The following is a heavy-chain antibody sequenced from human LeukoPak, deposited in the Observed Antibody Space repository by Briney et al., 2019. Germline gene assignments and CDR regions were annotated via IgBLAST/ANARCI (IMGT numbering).Heavy chain of an antibody. V-gene: IGHV4-38-2*02. D-gene: IGHD3-10*01. J-gene: IGHJ4*02. CDR2: IYHSGST. CDR1: GYSISSGYY. Sequence: SETLSLTCTASGYSISSGYYWGWIRQPPGKGLEWIGSIYHSGSTYYNPSLKSRVTISVDTSKNQFSLKLSSVTAADTAVYYCAGARWGFGESRTFDYWGQGTLVTVSS. CDR3: AGARWGFGESRTFDY.